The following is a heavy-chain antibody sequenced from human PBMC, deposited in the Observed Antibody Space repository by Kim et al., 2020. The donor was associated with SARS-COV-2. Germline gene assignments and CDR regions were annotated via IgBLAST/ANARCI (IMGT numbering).Heavy chain of an antibody. CDR1: GFTFNRHW. V-gene: IGHV3-74*01. Sequence: GGSLRLSCAASGFTFNRHWMHWVRQAPGKGLMWISRINTDGSVTDYVDPVKGRFTISRDNAKNTLFLQMHSLRVEDTAVYYCARGGSDYARPHDYWGQG. CDR2: INTDGSVT. CDR3: ARGGSDYARPHDY. J-gene: IGHJ4*02. D-gene: IGHD2-2*01.